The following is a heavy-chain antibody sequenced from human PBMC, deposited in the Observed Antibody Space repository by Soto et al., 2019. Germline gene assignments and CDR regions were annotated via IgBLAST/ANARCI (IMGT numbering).Heavy chain of an antibody. Sequence: EVQLVESGGGLVQPGGSLRLSCAASGFTFSSYSMNWVRQAPGKGLEWVSYISSSSSTIYYADSVKGRFTISRDNAKNSRYLQMTSLRAEDTAVYYCARDPPYSSGWYPFDYWGQGTLVTVSS. CDR3: ARDPPYSSGWYPFDY. CDR1: GFTFSSYS. D-gene: IGHD6-19*01. V-gene: IGHV3-48*01. J-gene: IGHJ4*02. CDR2: ISSSSSTI.